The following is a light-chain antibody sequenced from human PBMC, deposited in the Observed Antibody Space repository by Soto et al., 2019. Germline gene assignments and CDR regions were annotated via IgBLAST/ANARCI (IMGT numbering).Light chain of an antibody. CDR1: SSDVGGQNY. CDR2: AVT. CDR3: SSHAGNNNYV. J-gene: IGLJ1*01. V-gene: IGLV2-8*01. Sequence: QAVVTQPPSASGSPGQSVAISCTGTSSDVGGQNYVSWYQQHPGKAPKLIIYAVTERPSGVPDRFSGSKSGNTASLTVSGLQTEDEADYYCSSHAGNNNYVFGTGTKLTVL.